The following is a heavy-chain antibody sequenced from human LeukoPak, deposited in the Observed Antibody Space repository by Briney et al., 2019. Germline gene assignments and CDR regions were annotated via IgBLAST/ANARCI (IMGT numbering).Heavy chain of an antibody. CDR2: ISGSGGST. V-gene: IGHV3-23*01. J-gene: IGHJ4*02. Sequence: GGSLRLSCAASGFTFSRYAMSWVRQAPGKGLEWLSAISGSGGSTYYADSVKGRFTISRDNSKNTLYLQMNSLRAEDTAVYYCAKVGTYSSYGEYFDYWGQGTLVTVSS. D-gene: IGHD6-6*01. CDR3: AKVGTYSSYGEYFDY. CDR1: GFTFSRYA.